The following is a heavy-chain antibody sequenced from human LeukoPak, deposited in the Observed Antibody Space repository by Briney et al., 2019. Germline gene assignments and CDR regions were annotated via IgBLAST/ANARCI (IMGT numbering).Heavy chain of an antibody. Sequence: QTGGSLRLSWAASGFTFSSYWMSWVRQAPGKGLEWVANIKQDGSEKYYVDSVKGRFTISRDNAKNSLYLQMNSLRAEDTAVYYCARGRTSIAVAGTGIYYYYGMDVWGQWTTVTVSS. CDR1: GFTFSSYW. D-gene: IGHD6-19*01. CDR2: IKQDGSEK. CDR3: ARGRTSIAVAGTGIYYYYGMDV. J-gene: IGHJ6*02. V-gene: IGHV3-7*03.